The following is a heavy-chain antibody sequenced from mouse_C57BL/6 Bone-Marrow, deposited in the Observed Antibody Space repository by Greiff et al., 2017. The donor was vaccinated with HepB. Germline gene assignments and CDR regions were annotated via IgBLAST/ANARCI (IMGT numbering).Heavy chain of an antibody. V-gene: IGHV1-63*01. D-gene: IGHD2-4*01. Sequence: QVQLQQSGAELVRPGTSVKMSCKASGYTFTNYWIGWAKQRPGHGLEWIGDIYPGGGYTNYNEKFKGKATLTADKSSSTAYMQFSSLTSEDSAIYYCARSNDYVLFAYWGQGTLVTVSA. CDR2: IYPGGGYT. J-gene: IGHJ3*01. CDR3: ARSNDYVLFAY. CDR1: GYTFTNYW.